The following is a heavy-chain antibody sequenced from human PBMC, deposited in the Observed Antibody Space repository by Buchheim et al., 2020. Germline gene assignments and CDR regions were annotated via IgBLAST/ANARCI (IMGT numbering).Heavy chain of an antibody. D-gene: IGHD2-15*01. J-gene: IGHJ1*01. CDR2: INHSGST. V-gene: IGHV4-34*01. CDR1: GGSFSGYY. CDR3: ARGSTPAALFQH. Sequence: QVQLQQWGAGLLKPSETLSLTCAVYGGSFSGYYWSWIRQPPGKGLEWIGEINHSGSTNYNPSLKSRVTISVGTSKNQFSLNLSSVTAADTAVYYCARGSTPAALFQHWGQGTL.